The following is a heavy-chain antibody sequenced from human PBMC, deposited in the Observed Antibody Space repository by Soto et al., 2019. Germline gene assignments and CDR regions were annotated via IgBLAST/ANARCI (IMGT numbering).Heavy chain of an antibody. CDR2: IYWDDDK. V-gene: IGHV2-5*02. D-gene: IGHD2-15*01. CDR1: GVSLTTSGVG. J-gene: IGHJ4*02. CDR3: AHRQRTVVVGAPFDL. Sequence: QITLRESGPTLVQPTQTLTLTCTLSGVSLTTSGVGVGWIRQPPGKALEWLALIYWDDDKRFSPSLKSRLAITRDTSKNRVVMTMTDMAPVDTAIYYCAHRQRTVVVGAPFDLWGQGSQVTVSS.